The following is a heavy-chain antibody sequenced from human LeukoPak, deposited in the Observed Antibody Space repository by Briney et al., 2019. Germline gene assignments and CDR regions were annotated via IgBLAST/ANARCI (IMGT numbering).Heavy chain of an antibody. CDR3: VSWAGGNSDVASFDY. CDR2: ITHKSGTT. V-gene: IGHV1-2*02. CDR1: GYSSTDYY. Sequence: GASVKVSCKASGYSSTDYYIHWVRQAPGQGFEWMGWITHKSGTTKFAPKFQGRVTLTRDTSITTAYMELSNLTSDDTAVNYCVSWAGGNSDVASFDYWGQGTLVTVSS. J-gene: IGHJ4*02. D-gene: IGHD2-21*01.